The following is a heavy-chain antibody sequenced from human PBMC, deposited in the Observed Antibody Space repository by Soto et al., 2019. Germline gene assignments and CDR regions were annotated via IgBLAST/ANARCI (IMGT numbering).Heavy chain of an antibody. CDR1: GYTFTSYG. CDR2: ISAYNGNT. CDR3: ARAYLNTAMVMPHWFDP. Sequence: ASVKVSCKASGYTFTSYGISWVRQAPGQGLEWMGWISAYNGNTNYAQKLQGRVTMTTDTSTSTAYMELRSLRSDDTAVYYCARAYLNTAMVMPHWFDPWGQGTLVTVSS. J-gene: IGHJ5*02. V-gene: IGHV1-18*01. D-gene: IGHD5-18*01.